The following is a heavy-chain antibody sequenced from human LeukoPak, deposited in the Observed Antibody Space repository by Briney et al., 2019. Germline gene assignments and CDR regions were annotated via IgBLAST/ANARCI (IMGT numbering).Heavy chain of an antibody. J-gene: IGHJ4*02. CDR1: GFTFSSYW. D-gene: IGHD2-2*02. V-gene: IGHV3-7*01. CDR2: IKQDGSEK. Sequence: GGSLRLSCAASGFTFSSYWMSWVCQAPGKGLEWVANIKQDGSEKYYVDSVKGRFTISRDNAKNSLYLQMNSLRAEDTAVYYCASSYCSSTSCYNVPDYWGQGTLVTVSS. CDR3: ASSYCSSTSCYNVPDY.